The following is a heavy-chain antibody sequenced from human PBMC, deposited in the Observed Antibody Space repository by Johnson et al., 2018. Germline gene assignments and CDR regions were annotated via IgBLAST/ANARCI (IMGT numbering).Heavy chain of an antibody. CDR1: GFTVSSNY. J-gene: IGHJ3*02. D-gene: IGHD3-22*01. CDR2: IYSGGST. Sequence: VQLVQSGGGLIQPGGSLRLSCAASGFTVSSNYMSWVRQAPGKGLEWVSVIYSGGSTYYADSVKGRFTISRDNSKNTLNLQMNSLRAEDTAVYYCARSYYYDSSGYPDAFDIWGQGTMVTVSS. V-gene: IGHV3-53*01. CDR3: ARSYYYDSSGYPDAFDI.